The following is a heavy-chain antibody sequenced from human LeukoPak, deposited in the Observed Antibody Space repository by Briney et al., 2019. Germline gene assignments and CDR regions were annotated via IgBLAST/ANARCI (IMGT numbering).Heavy chain of an antibody. D-gene: IGHD3-22*01. CDR2: ISSSGSTI. CDR3: ARDQGPYYDSSGYNY. V-gene: IGHV3-48*03. J-gene: IGHJ4*02. Sequence: PGGSLRLSCVASVFTANRNVMSSVRQAPGTGLEWVSYISSSGSTIYYADSVKGRFTISRDNAKNSLYLQMNSLRAEDTAVYYCARDQGPYYDSSGYNYWGQGTLVTVSS. CDR1: VFTANRNV.